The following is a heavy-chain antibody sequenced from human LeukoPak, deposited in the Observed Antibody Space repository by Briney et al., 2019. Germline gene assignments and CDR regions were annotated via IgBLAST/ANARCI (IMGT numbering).Heavy chain of an antibody. J-gene: IGHJ4*02. CDR2: ISGSGGST. CDR3: AKDRDYVWGSGAYFDY. Sequence: GGSLRLSCAASGFTFSSYGMSWVRQAPGKGLEWVSAISGSGGSTYYADSVKGRFTISRDNSKNTLYLQMNSLRVEDTAVYYCAKDRDYVWGSGAYFDYWGQGSLVTVSS. V-gene: IGHV3-23*01. CDR1: GFTFSSYG. D-gene: IGHD3-16*01.